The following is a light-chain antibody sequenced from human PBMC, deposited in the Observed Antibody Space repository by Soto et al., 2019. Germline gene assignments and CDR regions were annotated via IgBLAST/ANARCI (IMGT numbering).Light chain of an antibody. CDR2: GNN. V-gene: IGLV1-40*01. Sequence: QSVLTQPPSVSGAPGQRVTISCTGSSSNIGAGYDVHWYQQLPGTATKVLIYGNNNRPSGVPDRFSGSKSGTSASLAITGRQAEDEADYYCHSYDVSLSGPVFGGGTKLTVL. CDR3: HSYDVSLSGPV. CDR1: SSNIGAGYD. J-gene: IGLJ2*01.